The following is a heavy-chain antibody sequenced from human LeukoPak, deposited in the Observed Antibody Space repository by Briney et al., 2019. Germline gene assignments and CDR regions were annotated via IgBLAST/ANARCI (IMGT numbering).Heavy chain of an antibody. D-gene: IGHD6-6*01. V-gene: IGHV4-59*08. CDR2: VYYTGST. J-gene: IGHJ5*02. CDR3: TRRGGSSSSDWFDP. CDR1: GGSISSYY. Sequence: PSETLSLTCTVSGGSISSYYWSWIRQPPGKGLEWIGYVYYTGSTSYNPSLKSRVTISGDTSKNQFSLKLSSVTAAGTAVYYCTRRGGSSSSDWFDPWGQGTLVIVSS.